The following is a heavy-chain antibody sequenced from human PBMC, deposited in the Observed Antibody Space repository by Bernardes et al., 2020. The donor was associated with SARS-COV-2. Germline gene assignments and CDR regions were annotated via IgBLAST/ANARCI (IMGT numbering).Heavy chain of an antibody. CDR2: IDWDDDK. CDR1: GFSLSTSGMC. J-gene: IGHJ6*02. D-gene: IGHD4-4*01. V-gene: IGHV2-70*11. CDR3: ARIRDSNYYYGMDV. Sequence: SGPTLVKPTQTLTLTCTFSGFSLSTSGMCVSWIRQPPGRALEWLARIDWDDDKYYSTSLKTRLTISKDTSKNQVVLTMTNMDPVDTATYYCARIRDSNYYYGMDVWGQGTTVTVSS.